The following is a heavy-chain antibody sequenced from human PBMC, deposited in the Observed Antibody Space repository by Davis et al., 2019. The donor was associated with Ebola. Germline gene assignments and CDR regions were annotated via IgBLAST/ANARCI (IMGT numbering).Heavy chain of an antibody. Sequence: MPSETLSLTCTVSGGSVSSGSYYWSWIRQPPGKGLEWIGYIYYSGSTNYNPSLKSRVTISVDTSKNQFSLKLSSVTAADTAVYYCARSYNWNDLDYWGQGTLVTVSS. J-gene: IGHJ4*02. V-gene: IGHV4-61*01. CDR3: ARSYNWNDLDY. CDR2: IYYSGST. CDR1: GGSVSSGSYY. D-gene: IGHD1-20*01.